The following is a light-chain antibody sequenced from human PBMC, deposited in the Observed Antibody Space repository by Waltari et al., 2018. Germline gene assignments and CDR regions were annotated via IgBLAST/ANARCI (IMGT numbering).Light chain of an antibody. CDR3: ATWDDRLSGPWV. V-gene: IGLV1-47*01. CDR2: RNS. Sequence: QSVLTQPPSPSGTPGQSVTITCSGSSSNIGSNYVYWYQQLPGTAPQLLIYRNSQRRSGVPDRFSGSRSGTSASLAISGLRSEDEADYYCATWDDRLSGPWVFGGGTKLTVL. CDR1: SSNIGSNY. J-gene: IGLJ3*02.